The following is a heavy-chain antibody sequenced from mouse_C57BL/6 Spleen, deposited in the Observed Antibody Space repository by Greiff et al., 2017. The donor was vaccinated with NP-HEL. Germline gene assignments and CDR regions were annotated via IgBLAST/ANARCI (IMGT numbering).Heavy chain of an antibody. V-gene: IGHV5-17*01. CDR1: GFTFSDYG. D-gene: IGHD2-1*01. CDR3: ARRYYGNYVGYFDV. CDR2: ISSGSSTI. Sequence: EVKVVESGGGLVKPGGSLKLSCAASGFTFSDYGMHWVRQAPEKGLEWVAYISSGSSTIYYADTVKGRFTISRDNAKNTLFLQMTSLRSEDTAMYYCARRYYGNYVGYFDVWGTGTTVTVSS. J-gene: IGHJ1*03.